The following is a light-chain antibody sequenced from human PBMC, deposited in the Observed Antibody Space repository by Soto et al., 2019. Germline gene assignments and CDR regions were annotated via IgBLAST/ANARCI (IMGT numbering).Light chain of an antibody. V-gene: IGKV1-33*01. CDR1: KDTTGY. CDR2: AAS. Sequence: IEMTQPPSPLSTSVEDRVTLTCEPSKDTTGYFNWYHQKPGKPPRRLIYAASNLQRAVPSRFRGSGSRTDYTLTINNLQPEDFATYFCRQDDSLPQPFGPGTKVDIK. CDR3: RQDDSLPQP. J-gene: IGKJ3*01.